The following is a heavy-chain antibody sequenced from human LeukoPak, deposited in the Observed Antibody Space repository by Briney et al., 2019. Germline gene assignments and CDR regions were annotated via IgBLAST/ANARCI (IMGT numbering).Heavy chain of an antibody. D-gene: IGHD2-2*02. V-gene: IGHV3-11*01. Sequence: GGSLRLSCAASGFTFSDYYMSWIRQAPGKGLEWVSYISSSGSTIYYADSVKGRFTISRDNAKNSLYLQMNSLRAEDTAVYYCGSICSSTSCYKYGMDVWGQGTTVTVSS. CDR1: GFTFSDYY. J-gene: IGHJ6*02. CDR3: GSICSSTSCYKYGMDV. CDR2: ISSSGSTI.